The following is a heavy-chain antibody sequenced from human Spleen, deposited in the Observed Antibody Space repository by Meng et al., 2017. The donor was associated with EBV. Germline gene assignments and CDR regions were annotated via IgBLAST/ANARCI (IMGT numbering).Heavy chain of an antibody. Sequence: LRQAGAGLLKPSETLCLTNDGIGWSFSGNYGGWIRQPEGKGWEWIGEINHSGSTKYNPSLISRVTISVVTFKDQFSLRLTSVTAANTAIYYCARGRTVARSPWSDPWGQGTLVTVSS. CDR1: GWSFSGNY. D-gene: IGHD6-6*01. J-gene: IGHJ5*02. CDR2: INHSGST. CDR3: ARGRTVARSPWSDP. V-gene: IGHV4-34*01.